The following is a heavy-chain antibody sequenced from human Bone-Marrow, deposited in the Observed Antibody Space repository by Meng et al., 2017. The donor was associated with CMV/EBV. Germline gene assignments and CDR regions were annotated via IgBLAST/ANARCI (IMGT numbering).Heavy chain of an antibody. CDR2: ISAKNGDT. D-gene: IGHD3-10*01. V-gene: IGHV1-18*01. Sequence: ASVKVSCKASGYKFINYVFDWVRQDPRHGLQWMGRISAKNGDTNYAPELYDRLTLTADTYTSVVYLELRRLVSDDTAIYYCARGGGQYDFDLWGPGKLVNVSS. J-gene: IGHJ4*02. CDR3: ARGGGQYDFDL. CDR1: GYKFINYV.